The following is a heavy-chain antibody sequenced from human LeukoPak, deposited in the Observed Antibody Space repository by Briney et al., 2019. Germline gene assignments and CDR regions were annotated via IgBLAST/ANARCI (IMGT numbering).Heavy chain of an antibody. V-gene: IGHV4-59*08. D-gene: IGHD2-15*01. Sequence: SETLSLTCTVSGGSISNDYWSWIRQSPGKGLEWIASIYYSGSTYYNPSLKSRVTISVDTSKNQFSLKLTSVTAADTAMYYCARHREEYCSGGSCYASGIDFWGQGLLVTVSS. J-gene: IGHJ4*02. CDR2: IYYSGST. CDR1: GGSISNDY. CDR3: ARHREEYCSGGSCYASGIDF.